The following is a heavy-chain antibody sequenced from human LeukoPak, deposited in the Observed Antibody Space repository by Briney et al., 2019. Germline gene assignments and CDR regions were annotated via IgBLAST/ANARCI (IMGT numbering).Heavy chain of an antibody. CDR1: GYTFTSYD. CDR3: ARGPMGSGWYYYGMDV. D-gene: IGHD6-19*01. V-gene: IGHV1-8*01. J-gene: IGHJ6*02. Sequence: ASVKVSCKASGYTFTSYDINWVRQATGQGLEWMGWMNPNSGNTGYAQKFQGRVTMTRNTSISTAYMELSSLRSEDTAVYYCARGPMGSGWYYYGMDVWGQGTTVTVSS. CDR2: MNPNSGNT.